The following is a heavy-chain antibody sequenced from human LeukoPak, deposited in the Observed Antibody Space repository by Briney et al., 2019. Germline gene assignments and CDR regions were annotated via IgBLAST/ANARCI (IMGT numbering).Heavy chain of an antibody. CDR3: ARRVPAANKNWFDP. J-gene: IGHJ5*02. V-gene: IGHV1-2*02. D-gene: IGHD2-2*01. CDR2: INPNSGGT. CDR1: GYTFSGYY. Sequence: GASVKVSCKASGYTFSGYYLHWVRQAPGQGLEWMGWINPNSGGTNYAQKFQGRVTITRDTSISTAYMELSRLRSDDTAVCYCARRVPAANKNWFDPWGQGTLVTVSS.